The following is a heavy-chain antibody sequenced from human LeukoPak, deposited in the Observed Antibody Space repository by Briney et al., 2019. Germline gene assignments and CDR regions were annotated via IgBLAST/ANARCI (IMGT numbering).Heavy chain of an antibody. CDR1: GDSVSSNSAA. Sequence: SQTLSLTCAISGDSVSSNSAAWNWIRQSPSRGLEWLGRTYYRSKWSTDYAVSVKSRITVNPDTSKNQFSLQLNSVTPEDTAVYYCARDSDYYDSSGYGFFDYWGQGTLVTVSS. D-gene: IGHD3-22*01. J-gene: IGHJ4*02. V-gene: IGHV6-1*01. CDR2: TYYRSKWST. CDR3: ARDSDYYDSSGYGFFDY.